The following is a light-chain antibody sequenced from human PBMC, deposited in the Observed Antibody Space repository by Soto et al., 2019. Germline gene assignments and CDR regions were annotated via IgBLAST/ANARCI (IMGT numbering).Light chain of an antibody. CDR3: SSYTRSSTPLWV. V-gene: IGLV2-14*01. J-gene: IGLJ1*01. CDR1: SSDVGGYNY. Sequence: QSVLTQPASVSGSPGQSITISCTGTSSDVGGYNYVSWYQQHPGKAPKLMIYEVSNRPSGVSNRFSGSKSGNTASLTISGLQAEDEADYYCSSYTRSSTPLWVFGTGTKVTVL. CDR2: EVS.